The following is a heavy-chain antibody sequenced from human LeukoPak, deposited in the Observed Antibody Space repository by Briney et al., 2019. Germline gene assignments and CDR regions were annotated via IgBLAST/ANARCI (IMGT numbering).Heavy chain of an antibody. CDR2: IIPILGIA. CDR1: GGTFGSYA. Sequence: SVKVSCKASGGTFGSYAISWVRQAPGQGLEWMGRIIPILGIANYAQKFQGRVTITADKSTSTAYMELSSLRSEDTAVYYCARVPQETHHGDYWGQGTLVTVSS. J-gene: IGHJ4*02. V-gene: IGHV1-69*04. CDR3: ARVPQETHHGDY.